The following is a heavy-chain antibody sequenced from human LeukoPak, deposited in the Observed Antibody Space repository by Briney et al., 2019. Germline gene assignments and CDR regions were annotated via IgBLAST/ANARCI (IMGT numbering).Heavy chain of an antibody. D-gene: IGHD6-19*01. Sequence: SETLSLTCAVYGGSFSGYYWSWIRQPPGKGLEWIGEINHSGSTNYNPSLKSRVTISADTSKNQFSLKLSSVAAADTAVYYCARLNSSGWYFDYWGQGTLVTVSS. V-gene: IGHV4-34*01. CDR3: ARLNSSGWYFDY. CDR2: INHSGST. J-gene: IGHJ4*02. CDR1: GGSFSGYY.